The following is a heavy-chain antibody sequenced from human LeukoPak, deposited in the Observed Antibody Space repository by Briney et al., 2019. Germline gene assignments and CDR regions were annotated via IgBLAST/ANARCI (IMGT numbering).Heavy chain of an antibody. CDR3: AKGPFCRGVVVVAATAIDY. D-gene: IGHD2-15*01. Sequence: GGPLRLSCAASGFTFSSYAMSWVRQAPGKGLEWVSAISGSGGSTYYADSVKGRFTISRDNSKNTLYLQMNSLRAEDTAVYYCAKGPFCRGVVVVAATAIDYWGQGTLVTVSS. V-gene: IGHV3-23*01. J-gene: IGHJ4*02. CDR2: ISGSGGST. CDR1: GFTFSSYA.